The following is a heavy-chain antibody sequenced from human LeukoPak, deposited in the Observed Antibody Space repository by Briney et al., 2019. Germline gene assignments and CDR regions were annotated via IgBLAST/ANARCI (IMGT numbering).Heavy chain of an antibody. J-gene: IGHJ4*02. V-gene: IGHV3-23*01. Sequence: PGGSLRLSCAASGFTFSSYWMSWVRQAPGKGLEWVSAVSASGGNTYYADSEKGRFTISRDNSKNTLYLQVNSLRAEDTAVYYCGKGPYHDYSGIGDYWGQGTLVTVSS. CDR3: GKGPYHDYSGIGDY. CDR1: GFTFSSYW. CDR2: VSASGGNT. D-gene: IGHD5-12*01.